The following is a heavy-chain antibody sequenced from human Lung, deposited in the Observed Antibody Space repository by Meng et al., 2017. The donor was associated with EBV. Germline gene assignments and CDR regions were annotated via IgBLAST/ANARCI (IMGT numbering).Heavy chain of an antibody. J-gene: IGHJ5*02. D-gene: IGHD4-11*01. V-gene: IGHV4-4*02. Sequence: VPGLVSPSGTLARTCAVSGGSISRSNWWSWVRQPPGKGLEWIWEIYHSGGTNYNPSLKSRVTISVDKSKNQFSLKLSSVTAADTAVYYCARGYDYSNWFDPWGQGTLVTVFS. CDR2: IYHSGGT. CDR3: ARGYDYSNWFDP. CDR1: GGSISRSNW.